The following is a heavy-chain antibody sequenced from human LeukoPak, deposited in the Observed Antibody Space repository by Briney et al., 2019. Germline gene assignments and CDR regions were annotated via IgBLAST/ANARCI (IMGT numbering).Heavy chain of an antibody. D-gene: IGHD6-13*01. V-gene: IGHV4-39*01. Sequence: SETLSLTCTVSGGSISSSSYYWGWIRQPPGKGLEWIGSIYYSGSTYYNPSLKSRVTISVDTSKNQFPLKLSSVTAADTAVYYCARHRGAAGTPSDYWGQGTLVTVSS. CDR2: IYYSGST. CDR3: ARHRGAAGTPSDY. J-gene: IGHJ4*02. CDR1: GGSISSSSYY.